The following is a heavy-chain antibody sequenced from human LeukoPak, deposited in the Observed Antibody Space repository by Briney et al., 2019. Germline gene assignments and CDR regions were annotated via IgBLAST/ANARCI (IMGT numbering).Heavy chain of an antibody. D-gene: IGHD3-9*01. J-gene: IGHJ5*02. CDR2: IYYSGST. CDR1: GGSISSYY. V-gene: IGHV4-59*08. Sequence: SETLSLTCTVSGGSISSYYWSWLRQPPGKGLEWIGYIYYSGSTNYNPSLKSRVTISVDTSKNQFSLKLSSVTAADTAVYYCARYDTYYDILAFDPWGQGTLVTVSS. CDR3: ARYDTYYDILAFDP.